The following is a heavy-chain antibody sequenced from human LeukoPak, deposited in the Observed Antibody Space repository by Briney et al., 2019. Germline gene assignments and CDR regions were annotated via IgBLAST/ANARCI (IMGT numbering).Heavy chain of an antibody. Sequence: KPSETPSLTCAVSGYSLSSGYYWGWVPQPPRKGLEWIGSIYHSGSTYYNPSLKSRVTISVDTSKNQFSLKLSSVTAADTAVYYCARHKGGIVGAGAFDIWGQGTMVTVSS. V-gene: IGHV4-38-2*01. D-gene: IGHD1-26*01. CDR1: GYSLSSGYY. CDR3: ARHKGGIVGAGAFDI. CDR2: IYHSGST. J-gene: IGHJ3*02.